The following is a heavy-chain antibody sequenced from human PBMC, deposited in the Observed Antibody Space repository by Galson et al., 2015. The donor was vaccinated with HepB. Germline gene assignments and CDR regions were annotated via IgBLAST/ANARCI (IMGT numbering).Heavy chain of an antibody. CDR3: ARGRVAHNWFDP. Sequence: SVKVSCKASGYTFTSYDINRVRQATGQGLEWMGWMNPNSGNTGYAQKFQGRVTMTRNTSISTAYMELSSLRSEDTAVYYCARGRVAHNWFDPWGQGTLVTVSP. V-gene: IGHV1-8*01. J-gene: IGHJ5*02. D-gene: IGHD2-15*01. CDR2: MNPNSGNT. CDR1: GYTFTSYD.